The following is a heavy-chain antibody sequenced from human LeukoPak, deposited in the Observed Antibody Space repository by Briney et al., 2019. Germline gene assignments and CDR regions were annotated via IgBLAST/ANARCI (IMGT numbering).Heavy chain of an antibody. D-gene: IGHD3-22*01. CDR3: ARVAYYEQIIYN. Sequence: PGGSLRLSCAASGFTFSSYSMNWVRQAPGKGLEWVSSISSGSSYVYYADSLKGRFTISRDNAKNSLYLQMNSLRADDTAVYYCARVAYYEQIIYNWGQGTLVIVSS. J-gene: IGHJ4*02. CDR1: GFTFSSYS. V-gene: IGHV3-21*01. CDR2: ISSGSSYV.